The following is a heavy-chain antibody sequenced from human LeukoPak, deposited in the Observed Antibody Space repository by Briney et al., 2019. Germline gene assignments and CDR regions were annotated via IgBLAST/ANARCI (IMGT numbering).Heavy chain of an antibody. V-gene: IGHV3-15*01. D-gene: IGHD1-26*01. Sequence: GGSLRLSCAASGFILSNAWMAWVRQAPGKGLVFVGRIRNKSDGGTADSADPLKGRFTISRDDSTNTLYLQMNSLETEDTAVYYCTTWGGSFSRYWGQGTLVTVSS. CDR2: IRNKSDGGTA. CDR3: TTWGGSFSRY. J-gene: IGHJ4*02. CDR1: GFILSNAW.